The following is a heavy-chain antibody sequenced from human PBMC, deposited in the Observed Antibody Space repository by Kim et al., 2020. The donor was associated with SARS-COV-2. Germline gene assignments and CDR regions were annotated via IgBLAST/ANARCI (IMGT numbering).Heavy chain of an antibody. Sequence: SVKGRFTISSDTAKNSLSLQMNSLRAEDTALYYCAKEMRRYFDRSYGFDYWGQGTLVTVSS. D-gene: IGHD3-9*01. CDR3: AKEMRRYFDRSYGFDY. V-gene: IGHV3-9*01. J-gene: IGHJ4*02.